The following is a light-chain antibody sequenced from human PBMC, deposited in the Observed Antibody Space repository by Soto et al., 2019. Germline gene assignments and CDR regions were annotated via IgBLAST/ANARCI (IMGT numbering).Light chain of an antibody. J-gene: IGKJ4*01. CDR1: RSVSSS. CDR2: DAS. CDR3: QQRSSWPPA. V-gene: IGKV3-11*01. Sequence: EIVLTQSPATLSLSPGERATLSCRASRSVSSSLAWYQQKPGQAPRLLIYDASNRATGIPARFSGSGSGTDFTLTISSLGPEDFAVYYCQQRSSWPPAFGGGTKVEIK.